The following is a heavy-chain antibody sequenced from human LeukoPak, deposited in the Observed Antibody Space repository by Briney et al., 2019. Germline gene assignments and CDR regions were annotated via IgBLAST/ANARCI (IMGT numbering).Heavy chain of an antibody. CDR3: ARGRIGGTDY. V-gene: IGHV3-74*03. Sequence: SGGSLRLSCAASGFTFSSYRMHWVRQGPGKGLVWVSRINEDGSVTTYADSVKGRFTIPRDNAANTLHPQMNSLRAEDTAVYYCARGRIGGTDYWGQGTLVTVSS. CDR2: INEDGSVT. CDR1: GFTFSSYR. D-gene: IGHD1-1*01. J-gene: IGHJ4*02.